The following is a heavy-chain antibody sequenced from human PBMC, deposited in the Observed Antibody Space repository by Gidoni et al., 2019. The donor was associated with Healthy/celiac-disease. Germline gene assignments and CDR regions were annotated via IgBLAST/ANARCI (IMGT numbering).Heavy chain of an antibody. V-gene: IGHV3-30*01. CDR3: AREEEGPPTGYYYYYYGMDV. D-gene: IGHD3-9*01. CDR1: GFTFSSYA. J-gene: IGHJ6*02. Sequence: QVQLVESGGGVVQPGRSLRLSCAASGFTFSSYAMHWVRQAPGKGLEWVAVISYDGSNKYYADSVKGRFTISRDNSKNTLYLQMNSLRAEDTAVYYCAREEEGPPTGYYYYYYGMDVWGQGTTVTVSS. CDR2: ISYDGSNK.